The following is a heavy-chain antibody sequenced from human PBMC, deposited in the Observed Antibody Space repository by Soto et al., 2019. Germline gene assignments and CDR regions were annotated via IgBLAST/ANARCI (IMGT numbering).Heavy chain of an antibody. J-gene: IGHJ6*02. D-gene: IGHD3-3*01. CDR2: MNPNSGNT. Sequence: QVQLVQSGAEVKKPGASVKVSCKASGYTFTSYDINWVRQATGQGLEWMGWMNPNSGNTGYAQKFQGRVTMTRNTSISTAYMELSSLRSEDTAVYYCARLPGAITIFGVANYYYYYGMAVWGQGTTVTVSS. CDR1: GYTFTSYD. CDR3: ARLPGAITIFGVANYYYYYGMAV. V-gene: IGHV1-8*01.